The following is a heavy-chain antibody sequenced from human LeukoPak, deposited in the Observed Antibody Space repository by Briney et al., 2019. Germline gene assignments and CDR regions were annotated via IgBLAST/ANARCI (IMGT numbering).Heavy chain of an antibody. CDR3: ARLSIAVAGLDY. Sequence: PGGSLRLSCAASGFTFSSYAMSWVRQAPGKGLEWVSSISSSSSYIYYADSVKGRFTISRDNAKNSLYLQMNSLRAEDTAVYYCARLSIAVAGLDYWGQGTLVTVSS. CDR2: ISSSSSYI. J-gene: IGHJ4*02. D-gene: IGHD6-19*01. CDR1: GFTFSSYA. V-gene: IGHV3-21*01.